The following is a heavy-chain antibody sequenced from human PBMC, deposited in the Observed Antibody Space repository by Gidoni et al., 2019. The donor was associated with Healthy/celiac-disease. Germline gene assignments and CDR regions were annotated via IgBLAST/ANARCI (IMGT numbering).Heavy chain of an antibody. Sequence: EVQLVESGGVVVQPGGSLRLSCAASGFTFDDYTMHWVRQAPGKGLEWVSLISWDGGSTYYADSVKGLFTISRDNSKNSLYLQMNSLRTEDTALYYCAKDMRRYYGMDVWGQGTTVTVSS. CDR3: AKDMRRYYGMDV. J-gene: IGHJ6*02. CDR2: ISWDGGST. CDR1: GFTFDDYT. V-gene: IGHV3-43*01.